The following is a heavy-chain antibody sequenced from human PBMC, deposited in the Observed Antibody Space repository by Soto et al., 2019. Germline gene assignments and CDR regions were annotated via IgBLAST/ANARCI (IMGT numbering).Heavy chain of an antibody. CDR3: GRTELYDFWSGSLSDY. D-gene: IGHD3-3*01. J-gene: IGHJ4*02. CDR2: INHSGST. CDR1: GGSFSGYY. Sequence: PSETLSLTCAVYGGSFSGYYWSWIRQPPGKGLEWIGEINHSGSTNYNPSLKSRVTISVDTSKNQFSLKLSSVTAADTAVYYCGRTELYDFWSGSLSDYWGQGTLVTVSS. V-gene: IGHV4-34*01.